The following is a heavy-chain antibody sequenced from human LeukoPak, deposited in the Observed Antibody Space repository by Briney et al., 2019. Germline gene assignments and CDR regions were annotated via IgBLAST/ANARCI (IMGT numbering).Heavy chain of an antibody. V-gene: IGHV4-34*01. CDR1: GGSFSGYY. CDR3: ARARRWLQSD. CDR2: INHSGST. Sequence: SETLSLTCAVYGGSFSGYYWSWIRQPPGKGLEWIGEINHSGSTNYNPSLKSRVTISVDTSKNQFSLKLSSVTAADTAVYYCARARRWLQSDWGQGTLVTVSS. D-gene: IGHD5-24*01. J-gene: IGHJ4*02.